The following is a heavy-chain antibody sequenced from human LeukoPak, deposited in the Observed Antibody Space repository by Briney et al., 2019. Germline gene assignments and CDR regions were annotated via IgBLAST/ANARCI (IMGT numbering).Heavy chain of an antibody. CDR2: ISGSGGST. Sequence: GGSLRLSCAASGFTFSSYAMSWVRQAPGKGLEWVSAISGSGGSTHYADSVKGRFTISRDNSKNTLYLQMNSLRAEDTAVYYCAKRLSWVKGSHDYFDYWGQGTLVTVSS. J-gene: IGHJ4*02. D-gene: IGHD1-26*01. CDR1: GFTFSSYA. V-gene: IGHV3-23*01. CDR3: AKRLSWVKGSHDYFDY.